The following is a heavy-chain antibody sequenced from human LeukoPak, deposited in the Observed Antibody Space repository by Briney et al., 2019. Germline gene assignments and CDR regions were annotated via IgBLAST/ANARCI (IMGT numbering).Heavy chain of an antibody. J-gene: IGHJ4*02. Sequence: SETLSLTCSVSGGSIGSYHWNRIRQPSGKGLEWIGIVFNNGGTKHNPSLKSRVAISVDTSKNQFALKLSSVTAADTAVYYCVASYGGYVLDYWGQGALVIVSS. V-gene: IGHV4-59*01. CDR3: VASYGGYVLDY. CDR1: GGSIGSYH. CDR2: VFNNGGT. D-gene: IGHD5-12*01.